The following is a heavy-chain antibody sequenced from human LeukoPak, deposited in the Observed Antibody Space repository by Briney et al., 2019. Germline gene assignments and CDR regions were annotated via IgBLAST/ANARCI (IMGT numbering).Heavy chain of an antibody. V-gene: IGHV4-30-4*01. Sequence: SETLSLTCTVSGGSISSGDYYWSWIRQPPGMGVEWIGYIYYSGSTYYNPSLKSRVTISVDTSKNQFSLKLSSVTAADTAVYYCARGLAGSFDPWGQGTLVTVSS. CDR3: ARGLAGSFDP. J-gene: IGHJ5*02. CDR2: IYYSGST. D-gene: IGHD6-13*01. CDR1: GGSISSGDYY.